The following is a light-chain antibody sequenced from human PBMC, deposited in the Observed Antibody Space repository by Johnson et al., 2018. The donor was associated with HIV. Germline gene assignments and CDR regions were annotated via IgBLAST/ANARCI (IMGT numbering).Light chain of an antibody. V-gene: IGLV1-51*01. CDR2: DNN. CDR3: GTWDSSLGAPYV. CDR1: NSNIGNNY. J-gene: IGLJ1*01. Sequence: QSVLTQPPSVSAAPGQKVTISCSGSNSNIGNNYVSWYQQLPGTAPKLLIYDNNKRPSGIPDRFSGSKSGTSATLGITGLQTGDEADYYCGTWDSSLGAPYVFGTGTRLTVL.